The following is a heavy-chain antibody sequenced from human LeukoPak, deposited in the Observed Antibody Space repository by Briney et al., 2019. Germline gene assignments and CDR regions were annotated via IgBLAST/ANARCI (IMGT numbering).Heavy chain of an antibody. D-gene: IGHD5-18*01. V-gene: IGHV4-59*08. CDR3: ARSGYSYGIRIFDY. CDR2: IYYSGST. J-gene: IGHJ4*02. Sequence: SETLSLTCTVSGGSISTYYWSWIRQPPGKGLEWIGYIYYSGSTNYNPSLKSRVTISVDTSKNQFSLKLSSVTAADTAVYYCARSGYSYGIRIFDYWGQGTLVTVSS. CDR1: GGSISTYY.